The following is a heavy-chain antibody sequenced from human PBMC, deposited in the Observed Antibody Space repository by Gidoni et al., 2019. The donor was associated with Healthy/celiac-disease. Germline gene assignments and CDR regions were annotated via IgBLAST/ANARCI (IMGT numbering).Heavy chain of an antibody. D-gene: IGHD3-9*01. CDR1: GFTFSSYA. CDR2: ISGSGGST. J-gene: IGHJ4*02. V-gene: IGHV3-23*01. Sequence: EVQLLESGGGLVQPGGSLRLSCAASGFTFSSYAMSWVRQAPGKGLEWVSAISGSGGSTYYADSVKGRFTISRDNSKNTLYLQMNSLRAEDTAVYYCAKDKGITIFFPYYFDYWGQGTLVTVSS. CDR3: AKDKGITIFFPYYFDY.